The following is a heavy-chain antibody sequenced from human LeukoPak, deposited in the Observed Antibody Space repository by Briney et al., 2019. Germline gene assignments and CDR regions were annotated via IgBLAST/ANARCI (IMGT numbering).Heavy chain of an antibody. CDR2: INPSGGST. CDR1: GYTFTSYY. D-gene: IGHD6-19*01. J-gene: IGHJ3*02. Sequence: ASVKVSCKASGYTFTSYYMHWVRQAPGQGLEWMGIINPSGGSTSYAQKFQGRVTMTRDRSMSTAYMELSSLRSEDTAVYYCARVTLRAGYSSGRGAFDIWGQGTMVTVSS. V-gene: IGHV1-46*01. CDR3: ARVTLRAGYSSGRGAFDI.